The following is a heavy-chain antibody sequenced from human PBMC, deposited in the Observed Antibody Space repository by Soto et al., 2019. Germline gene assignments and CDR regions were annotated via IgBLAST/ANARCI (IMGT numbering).Heavy chain of an antibody. Sequence: QVQLQESGPGLVKPSQTLSLTCTVSGGSINSGGYCWSWIRQHPGKGLEWIGYIYYSGSANYNPSLKARVTMSVDTSTNQFSLKLSSVTAADTAVYYCARLFNYYDSSGYAEYYFDHWGQGTLVTVSS. CDR1: GGSINSGGYC. D-gene: IGHD3-22*01. CDR3: ARLFNYYDSSGYAEYYFDH. J-gene: IGHJ4*02. V-gene: IGHV4-31*03. CDR2: IYYSGSA.